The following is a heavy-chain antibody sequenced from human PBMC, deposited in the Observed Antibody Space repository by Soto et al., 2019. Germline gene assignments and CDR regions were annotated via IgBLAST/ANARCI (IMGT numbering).Heavy chain of an antibody. CDR1: GCSISIGGDF. CDR2: IYYCGST. Sequence: LSLTCPLSGCSISIGGDFWSCIPQHPGKGLEWSGYIYYCGSTYYNPSLKSRVTISVDTSKNQFSLKRSFVTAEDTAVYYWASDENAIGGFDYWGQGTLVTVSS. V-gene: IGHV4-31*03. CDR3: ASDENAIGGFDY. D-gene: IGHD3-10*01. J-gene: IGHJ4*02.